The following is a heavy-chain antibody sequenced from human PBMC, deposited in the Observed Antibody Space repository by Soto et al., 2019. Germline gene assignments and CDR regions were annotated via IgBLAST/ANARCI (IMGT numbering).Heavy chain of an antibody. J-gene: IGHJ4*02. V-gene: IGHV1-69*02. CDR3: ASMIKGRFDY. CDR1: GGTFGTYT. Sequence: QVQLVQSGAEVKKPGSSVKVSCKASGGTFGTYTINWLRQAPGQGLEWMGRVIPIVGITTYAQKFQGRIXIXADNSTTTGYMELSGLTSEDTAMYFCASMIKGRFDYWGQGALVTVSS. CDR2: VIPIVGIT. D-gene: IGHD3-16*01.